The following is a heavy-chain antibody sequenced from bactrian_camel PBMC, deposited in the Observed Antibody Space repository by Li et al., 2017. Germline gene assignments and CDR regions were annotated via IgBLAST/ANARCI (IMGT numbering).Heavy chain of an antibody. CDR1: GFTVNTYC. Sequence: HVQLVESGGDSVQAGGSVRLSCEVSGFTVNTYCMGWFRGSEREGVAAIFRQTGSEYYSDSVKGRFTASTDNAKNMVYLQMNSLKSEDTALYYCAIRFVSNSGVNPAFFTYWGQGTQVTVS. CDR3: AIRFVSNSGVNPAFFTY. D-gene: IGHD4*01. CDR2: IFRQTGSE. J-gene: IGHJ4*01. V-gene: IGHV3S1*01.